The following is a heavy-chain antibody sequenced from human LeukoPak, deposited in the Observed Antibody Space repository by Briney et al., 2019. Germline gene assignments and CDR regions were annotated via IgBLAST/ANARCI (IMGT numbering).Heavy chain of an antibody. V-gene: IGHV1-69*06. Sequence: SVKVSCKASRGTFISYAISWVRQAPGQGLEWMGGIIPIFGTANYAQKFQGRVTITADKATSTAYMELSSLRSEDTAVYCCARATEDIVVVPATYYYYGMDVWGKGTTVTVSS. CDR2: IIPIFGTA. J-gene: IGHJ6*04. CDR3: ARATEDIVVVPATYYYYGMDV. CDR1: RGTFISYA. D-gene: IGHD2-2*01.